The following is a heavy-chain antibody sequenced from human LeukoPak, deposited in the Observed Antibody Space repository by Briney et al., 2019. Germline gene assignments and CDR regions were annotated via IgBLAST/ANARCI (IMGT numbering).Heavy chain of an antibody. CDR2: IYIGGST. D-gene: IGHD3-22*01. J-gene: IGHJ4*02. V-gene: IGHV3-66*01. Sequence: GRSLRLSCAASGFTVSSNYMSSVRQAPGKWLEWVSVIYIGGSTYYADSVKGRFTISRDNSKNTLYLQMNSLRAEDTAVYYCARDLHYYYSTLLDYWGQGTLVTVSS. CDR3: ARDLHYYYSTLLDY. CDR1: GFTVSSNY.